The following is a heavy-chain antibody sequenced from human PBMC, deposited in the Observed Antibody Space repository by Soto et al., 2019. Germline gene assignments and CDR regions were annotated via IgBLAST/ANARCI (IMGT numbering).Heavy chain of an antibody. D-gene: IGHD2-2*01. CDR3: ARDSVPFLRMTYCSSTSCYSDFDY. V-gene: IGHV3-30-3*01. Sequence: QVQLVESWGGVVQPGRSLRLSCAASGFTFSSYAMHWVRQAPGKGLEWVAVISYDGSNKYYADSVKGRFTISRDNSKNTLYLQMNSLRAEDTAVYYCARDSVPFLRMTYCSSTSCYSDFDYWGQGTLVTVSS. CDR1: GFTFSSYA. J-gene: IGHJ4*02. CDR2: ISYDGSNK.